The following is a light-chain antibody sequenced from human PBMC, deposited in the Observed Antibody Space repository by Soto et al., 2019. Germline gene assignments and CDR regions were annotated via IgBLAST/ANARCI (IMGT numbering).Light chain of an antibody. CDR3: QQYGSSPLT. J-gene: IGKJ4*01. Sequence: EIVMTQSPATLSVSPGERATLSCRASQSVSSYLAWYQQKPGQTPRLLIYGASNRATGIPDRFSGGGPGTDFTLTISRLAPEDFAVYYCQQYGSSPLTFGGGTKVDIK. CDR2: GAS. CDR1: QSVSSY. V-gene: IGKV3-20*01.